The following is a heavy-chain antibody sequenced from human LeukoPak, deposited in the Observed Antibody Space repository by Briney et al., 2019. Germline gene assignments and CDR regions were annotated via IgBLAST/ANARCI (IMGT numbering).Heavy chain of an antibody. V-gene: IGHV3-74*01. CDR3: ARDFLWGSGRHAFDI. D-gene: IGHD3-10*01. J-gene: IGHJ3*02. CDR2: ISTDGSST. Sequence: GGSLGLSCAASGFTFSSYWMHWVRQAPGKGLVWVSRISTDGSSTSYADFVKGRFTISRDNAKNTLFLQMNSLRAEDTAVYYCARDFLWGSGRHAFDIWGQGTMVTVSS. CDR1: GFTFSSYW.